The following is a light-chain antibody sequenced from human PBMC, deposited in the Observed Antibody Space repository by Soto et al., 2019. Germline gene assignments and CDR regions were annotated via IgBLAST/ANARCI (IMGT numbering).Light chain of an antibody. CDR1: NSDVGGYKY. CDR2: GVD. CDR3: VSYTSTTTLV. V-gene: IGLV2-14*03. Sequence: QSALTQPASVSGSPGQSITISCTGTNSDVGGYKYVSWYQHQPGKAPKLMFYGVDNQPSGVSNRFSASKSGNTASLTISGLQAEDEAEYYCVSYTSTTTLVFGGGTQLTVL. J-gene: IGLJ7*01.